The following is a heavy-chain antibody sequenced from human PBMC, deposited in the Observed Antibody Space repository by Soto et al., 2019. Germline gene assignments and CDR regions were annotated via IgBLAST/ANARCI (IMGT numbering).Heavy chain of an antibody. J-gene: IGHJ4*02. CDR1: GGSISSSSYY. CDR2: IYNSGTT. CDR3: ATRFYSSGVLFDY. V-gene: IGHV4-39*07. D-gene: IGHD3-10*01. Sequence: PSETLSLTCTVSGGSISSSSYYWGWIRQPPGKGLEWIGSIYNSGTTNYHPSLKSRVTISIDTSKSQFYLKLTSVAAADTAIYYCATRFYSSGVLFDYWGPGTQVTVSS.